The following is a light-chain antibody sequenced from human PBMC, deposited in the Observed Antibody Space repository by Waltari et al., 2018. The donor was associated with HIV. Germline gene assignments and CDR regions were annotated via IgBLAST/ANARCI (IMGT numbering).Light chain of an antibody. Sequence: DIQMTQSPSSLSASVVDRVTITCRASQSISTYLNWYQQKPGKAPKLPIYGAFSLQSGVSSGFRGSGSGTDFTLTITSLQPEDFATYYCQQSYRIPLAFGGGTKVEL. J-gene: IGKJ4*01. CDR2: GAF. CDR3: QQSYRIPLA. V-gene: IGKV1-39*01. CDR1: QSISTY.